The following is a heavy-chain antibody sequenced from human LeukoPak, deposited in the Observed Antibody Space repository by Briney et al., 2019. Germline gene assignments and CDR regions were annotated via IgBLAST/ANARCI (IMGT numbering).Heavy chain of an antibody. J-gene: IGHJ4*02. Sequence: SGGSLRLSCAASGFTFSNHYMSWVRQAPGRGLEWVSHISSRGTYTSYADSVKGRFTISRDNARNSLYLQMNSLRAEDTAVYYCAKPRIAAAGSFDYWGQGTLITVSS. CDR1: GFTFSNHY. V-gene: IGHV3-11*03. D-gene: IGHD6-13*01. CDR3: AKPRIAAAGSFDY. CDR2: ISSRGTYT.